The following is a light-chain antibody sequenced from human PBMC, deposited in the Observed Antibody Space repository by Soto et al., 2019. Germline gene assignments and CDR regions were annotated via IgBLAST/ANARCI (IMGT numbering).Light chain of an antibody. V-gene: IGKV3-11*01. CDR2: NAS. CDR3: RKRSNWPLT. Sequence: EIGLTQAPSTMSLAPGERATLSCRASQTGGYYLSGYQQKPGQAPRLLLYNASNLTTAIPVRFSGSGSWTVLTLTIINRQPGDFALSFLRKRSNWPLTIGGGNKVASK. J-gene: IGKJ4*01. CDR1: QTGGYY.